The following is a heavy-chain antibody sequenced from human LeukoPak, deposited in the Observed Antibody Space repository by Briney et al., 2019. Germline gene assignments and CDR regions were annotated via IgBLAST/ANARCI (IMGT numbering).Heavy chain of an antibody. Sequence: PSETLSLTCTVSGGSISSYYWSWIRQPPGKGLEWIGYIYYSGSTNYNPSLKSRVTISVDTSKNQFSLKLSSVTAADTAVYYCARVSGTTWDDAFDIWGQGTMVTVSS. CDR3: ARVSGTTWDDAFDI. D-gene: IGHD1-20*01. J-gene: IGHJ3*02. CDR1: GGSISSYY. V-gene: IGHV4-59*01. CDR2: IYYSGST.